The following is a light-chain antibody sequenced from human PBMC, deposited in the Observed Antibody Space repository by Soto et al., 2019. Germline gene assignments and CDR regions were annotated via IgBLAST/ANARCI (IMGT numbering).Light chain of an antibody. CDR3: QQYGSSQT. J-gene: IGKJ4*01. Sequence: EIVLTQTPRTLSLSPVERATLCCRASQSVSSSYLAWYQQKPGQAPRLLIYGASSRATGIPDRFSGSGSGTDFTLTISRLEPEDFAVYYCQQYGSSQTFGGGTKV. CDR2: GAS. V-gene: IGKV3-20*01. CDR1: QSVSSSY.